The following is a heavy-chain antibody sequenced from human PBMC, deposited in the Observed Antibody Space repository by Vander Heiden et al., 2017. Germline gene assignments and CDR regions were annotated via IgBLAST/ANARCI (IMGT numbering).Heavy chain of an antibody. CDR3: TTAFPSIFGVVLSYFDY. V-gene: IGHV3-15*07. Sequence: QLVGSGGGLAKPGGSLRPSCDASCFPFHNPWMNWVRQAPGKGLEWVGRIKSKTDGGTTDYAAPVKGRFTISRDDSKNTLYLQMNSLKTEDTAVYYCTTAFPSIFGVVLSYFDYWGQGTLVTVSS. CDR1: CFPFHNPW. D-gene: IGHD3-3*01. CDR2: IKSKTDGGTT. J-gene: IGHJ4*02.